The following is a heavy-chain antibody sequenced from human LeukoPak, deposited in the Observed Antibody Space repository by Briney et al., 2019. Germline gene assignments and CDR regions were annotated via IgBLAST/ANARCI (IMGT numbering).Heavy chain of an antibody. CDR2: ISYTGGST. D-gene: IGHD6-19*01. J-gene: IGHJ4*02. Sequence: GGSLRLSCAASGFTFSSYAMSWVRQAPGKGLEWVAAISYTGGSTYYADSVEGRFTISRDNSKNTLDLQMSSLRAADTAVYYCAKDRQTTGWLILDHWGQGTLVTVSS. V-gene: IGHV3-23*01. CDR1: GFTFSSYA. CDR3: AKDRQTTGWLILDH.